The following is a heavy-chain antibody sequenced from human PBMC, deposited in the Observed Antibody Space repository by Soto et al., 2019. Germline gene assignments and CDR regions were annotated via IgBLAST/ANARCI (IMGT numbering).Heavy chain of an antibody. CDR2: ISSSGTTI. Sequence: PGGSLRLSCAASGFTFSTYEMNWVRQAPGKGLEWVSYISSSGTTIYYADSVKGRFTISRDNAKNSLYLQMNSLRAEDTAVYYCARLRIATRPPAKYFDLWGRGTLVTVSS. V-gene: IGHV3-48*03. D-gene: IGHD6-6*01. CDR1: GFTFSTYE. CDR3: ARLRIATRPPAKYFDL. J-gene: IGHJ2*01.